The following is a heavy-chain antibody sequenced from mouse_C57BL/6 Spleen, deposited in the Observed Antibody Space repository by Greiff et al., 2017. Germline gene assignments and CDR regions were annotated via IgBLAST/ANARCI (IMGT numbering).Heavy chain of an antibody. CDR3: ARDYYGSSYFYWYFDV. J-gene: IGHJ1*03. Sequence: EVQVVESGGGLVKPGGSLKLSCAASGFTFSSYAMSWVRQTPEKRLEWVATISDGGSYTYYPDNVKGRFTISRDNAKNNLYLQMSHLKSEDTAMYYCARDYYGSSYFYWYFDVWGTGTTVTVSS. CDR1: GFTFSSYA. CDR2: ISDGGSYT. V-gene: IGHV5-4*01. D-gene: IGHD1-1*01.